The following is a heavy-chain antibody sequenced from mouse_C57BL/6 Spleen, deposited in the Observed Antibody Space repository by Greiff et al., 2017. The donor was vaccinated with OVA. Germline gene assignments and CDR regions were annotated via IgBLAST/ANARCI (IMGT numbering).Heavy chain of an antibody. D-gene: IGHD2-5*01. CDR3: AKMRAFNSNYDAMDY. CDR1: GFSLTSYG. CDR2: IWSGGST. Sequence: VQVVESGPGLVQPSQSLSITCTVSGFSLTSYGVHWVRQPPGKGLEWLGVIWSGGSTDYNAAFISRLSISKDNSKSQVFFKMNSLQADDTAIYYCAKMRAFNSNYDAMDYWGQGTSVTVSS. V-gene: IGHV2-4*01. J-gene: IGHJ4*01.